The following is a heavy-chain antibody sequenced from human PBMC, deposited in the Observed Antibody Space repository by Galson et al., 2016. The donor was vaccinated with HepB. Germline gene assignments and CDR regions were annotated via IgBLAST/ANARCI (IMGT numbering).Heavy chain of an antibody. CDR3: VREGGRGGGSP. CDR1: GFTFTSYW. Sequence: SLRLSCAASGFTFTSYWMSWARQPPGKGLEWVANIKQDGSEKNYVDSVKGRFTISRGNAKNSLYLQMNSLRAEDTAVYYCVREGGRGGGSPWGQGALVTVSS. CDR2: IKQDGSEK. D-gene: IGHD3-16*01. J-gene: IGHJ5*02. V-gene: IGHV3-7*03.